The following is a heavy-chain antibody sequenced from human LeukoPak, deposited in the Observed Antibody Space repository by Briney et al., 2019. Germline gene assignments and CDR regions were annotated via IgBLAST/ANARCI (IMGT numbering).Heavy chain of an antibody. CDR1: GFIFGNNG. J-gene: IGHJ4*02. Sequence: GGSLRLSCVASGFIFGNNGMSWLRQAPEKGLEWVAQIERDGSEEHYVDSVKGRFTITRDNAKNSVVLQMNSLRVEDTAVYYCAGDLVGSSDHWGQGTLVTVSS. CDR3: AGDLVGSSDH. D-gene: IGHD3-10*01. CDR2: IERDGSEE. V-gene: IGHV3-7*01.